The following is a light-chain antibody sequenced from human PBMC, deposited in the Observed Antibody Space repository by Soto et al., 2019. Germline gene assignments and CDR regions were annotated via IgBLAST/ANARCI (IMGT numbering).Light chain of an antibody. V-gene: IGKV3-15*01. J-gene: IGKJ1*01. CDR1: HSVSLS. Sequence: TRSPATLSLSPGGRATLSCRASHSVSLSLACYQQKPCQAPRLLIYGASTRATGIPARFSGSGSGTEFTLTISSLQSEDFEVYFCQQYYKWTPWTFGEGTKVDIK. CDR3: QQYYKWTPWT. CDR2: GAS.